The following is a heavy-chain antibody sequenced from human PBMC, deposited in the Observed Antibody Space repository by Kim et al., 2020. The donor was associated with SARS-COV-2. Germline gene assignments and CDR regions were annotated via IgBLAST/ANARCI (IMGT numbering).Heavy chain of an antibody. D-gene: IGHD6-13*01. Sequence: GGSLRLSCAASGFTFSDYYMSWIRQAPGKGLEWVSYISSSGSTIYYADSVKGRFTISRDNAKNSLYLQMNSLRAEDTAVYYCARTDYSSSWNFDYWGQGTLVTVSS. CDR1: GFTFSDYY. CDR3: ARTDYSSSWNFDY. J-gene: IGHJ4*02. V-gene: IGHV3-11*01. CDR2: ISSSGSTI.